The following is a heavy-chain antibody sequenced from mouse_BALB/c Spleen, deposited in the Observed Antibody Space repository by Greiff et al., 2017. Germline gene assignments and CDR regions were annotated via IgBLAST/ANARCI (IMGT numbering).Heavy chain of an antibody. CDR3: ARRGTGPFAY. V-gene: IGHV5-6*01. D-gene: IGHD4-1*01. J-gene: IGHJ3*01. CDR1: GFTFSSYG. Sequence: EVQRVESGGGLVKPGGSLKLSCAASGFTFSSYGMSWVRQTPDKRLEWVATISSGGSYTYYPDSVKGRFTISRDNAKNTLYLQMSSLKSEDTAMYYCARRGTGPFAYWGQGTLVTVSA. CDR2: ISSGGSYT.